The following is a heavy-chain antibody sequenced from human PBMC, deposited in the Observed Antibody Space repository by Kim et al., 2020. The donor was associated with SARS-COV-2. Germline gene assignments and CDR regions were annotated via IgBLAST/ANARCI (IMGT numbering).Heavy chain of an antibody. CDR3: ARFPSGTLPRIDY. CDR2: INAGNGNT. D-gene: IGHD1-26*01. Sequence: ASVKVSCKASGYTFTNFAIHWLRQAPGQSLEWMGWINAGNGNTKFSQKFQDRVTITRDTSATTAYVDLSSLRSEDTAVYYCARFPSGTLPRIDYWGQGTLVTGSS. J-gene: IGHJ4*02. V-gene: IGHV1-3*01. CDR1: GYTFTNFA.